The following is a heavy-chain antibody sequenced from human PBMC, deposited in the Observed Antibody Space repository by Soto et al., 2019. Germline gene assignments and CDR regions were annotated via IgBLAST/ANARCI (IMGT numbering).Heavy chain of an antibody. V-gene: IGHV3-23*01. CDR3: VTHASGDMKTIFDN. Sequence: QPGGSLRLSCAASGFTFSSYFMTWIRQAPGKGLECVSTISGSSDSTYLADSVKGRFTISRDNSKNTLYLHLNSLRPDDTAVYYCVTHASGDMKTIFDNWGQGTLVSVSS. J-gene: IGHJ4*02. CDR1: GFTFSSYF. CDR2: ISGSSDST. D-gene: IGHD5-18*01.